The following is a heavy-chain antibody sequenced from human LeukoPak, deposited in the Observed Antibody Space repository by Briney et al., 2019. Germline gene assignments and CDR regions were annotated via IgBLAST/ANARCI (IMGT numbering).Heavy chain of an antibody. CDR3: ARHPDDYDIVTGFGY. CDR2: IYPGDSDT. D-gene: IGHD3-9*01. CDR1: GYSFTSYW. Sequence: GESLKISCKGSGYSFTSYWIGWVRQMPGKGLEWMGIIYPGDSDTRYSPSFQGQVTISADKSISTAYLQWSSLKASDTAMYYCARHPDDYDIVTGFGYWVQGTLVTVSS. V-gene: IGHV5-51*01. J-gene: IGHJ4*02.